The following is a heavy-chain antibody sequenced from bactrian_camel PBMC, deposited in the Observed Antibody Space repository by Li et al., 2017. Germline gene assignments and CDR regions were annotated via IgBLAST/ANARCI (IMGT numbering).Heavy chain of an antibody. J-gene: IGHJ4*01. D-gene: IGHD2*01. V-gene: IGHV3S55*01. CDR2: IGYDDRT. CDR1: GHPYSGTSFSSYC. CDR3: AGKEAHCSGGDKY. Sequence: HVQLVESGGGSVQAGGSLRLSCVASGHPYSGTSFSSYCMGWFRQAPGKEREGVAAIGYDDRTTYADSVKGRFLISKDNAKDTLYLQMNSLKPEDTAMYYCAGKEAHCSGGDKYWGQGTQVTVS.